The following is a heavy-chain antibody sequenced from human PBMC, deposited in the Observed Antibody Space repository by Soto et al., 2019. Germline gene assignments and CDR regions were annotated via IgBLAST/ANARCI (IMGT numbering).Heavy chain of an antibody. J-gene: IGHJ4*02. Sequence: QVQLQESGPGLVKPSQTLSLTCTVSGGSISSGGYYWRWIRQHPGKGLEWIGYIYYSGSTYYNPSLKSRVTISVDTSKNQFSLKLRSVTAADTAVYYCAGIYSGSPGGTLRYWGQGTLVTVSS. CDR2: IYYSGST. CDR1: GGSISSGGYY. V-gene: IGHV4-31*03. CDR3: AGIYSGSPGGTLRY. D-gene: IGHD1-26*01.